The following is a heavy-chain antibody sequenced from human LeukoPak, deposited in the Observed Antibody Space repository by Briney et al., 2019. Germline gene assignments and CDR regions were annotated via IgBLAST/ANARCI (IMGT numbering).Heavy chain of an antibody. J-gene: IGHJ6*02. CDR3: ARDHDDFWSGYSTYGMDV. D-gene: IGHD3-3*01. CDR1: GSTFTGYY. Sequence: ASVKVSCKASGSTFTGYYMHWVRQAPGQGLEWVGWINPNSGGTNYAQKFQGRVTMTRDTSISTAYMELSRLRSDDTAVYYCARDHDDFWSGYSTYGMDVWGQGTTVTVSS. CDR2: INPNSGGT. V-gene: IGHV1-2*02.